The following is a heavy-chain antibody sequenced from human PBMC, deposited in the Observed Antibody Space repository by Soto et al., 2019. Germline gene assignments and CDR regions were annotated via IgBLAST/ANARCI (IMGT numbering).Heavy chain of an antibody. Sequence: QVQLVQSGAEVKKPGASVKVSCKASGYTFTSYGISWVRQAPGQGLEWMGWISAYNGNTNYAQKLQGRVTMTIDTSTSTAYMELRSLRSDDTAVYYCAREVSVPGSGGRFTDYWGQGTLVTVSS. CDR1: GYTFTSYG. J-gene: IGHJ4*02. D-gene: IGHD2-15*01. CDR2: ISAYNGNT. V-gene: IGHV1-18*01. CDR3: AREVSVPGSGGRFTDY.